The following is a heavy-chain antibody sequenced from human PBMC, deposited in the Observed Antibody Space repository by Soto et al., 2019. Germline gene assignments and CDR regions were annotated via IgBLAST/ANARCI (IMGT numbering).Heavy chain of an antibody. V-gene: IGHV4-59*01. D-gene: IGHD3-22*01. CDR2: IYYSGT. J-gene: IGHJ3*02. CDR1: GGSISSYY. Sequence: QVQLQESGPGLVKPSETLSLTCSVSGGSISSYYWSWIRQPPGKGLEWIAYIYYSGTSYNPSLKRRVSISLATPKNPFSLKLSSVTAADTAVYYCARTYDGSGPNSGGYGFDIWGQGTMVTVSS. CDR3: ARTYDGSGPNSGGYGFDI.